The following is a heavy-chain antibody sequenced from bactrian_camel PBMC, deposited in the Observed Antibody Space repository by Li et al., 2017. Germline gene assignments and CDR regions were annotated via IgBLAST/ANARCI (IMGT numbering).Heavy chain of an antibody. Sequence: HVQLVESGGGSVHDGGSMTLSCVGATYSCMGWFRRAPGKEREGVAGIDSDGATTYAAPVKGRFTVSRDNANNTVNLMMNSLKPEDTAMYYCAANFGPYCSGPYLARRANFLGQGTQVTVS. V-gene: IGHV3S53*01. D-gene: IGHD2*01. CDR2: IDSDGAT. J-gene: IGHJ4*01. CDR1: TYSC.